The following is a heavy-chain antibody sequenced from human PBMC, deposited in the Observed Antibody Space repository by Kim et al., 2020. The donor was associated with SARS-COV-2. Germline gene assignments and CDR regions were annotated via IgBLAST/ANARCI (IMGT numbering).Heavy chain of an antibody. V-gene: IGHV3-7*03. CDR3: AREDRRITMVRGVKAAFDI. Sequence: GGSLRLSCAASGFTFSSYWMSWVRQAPGKGLEWVANIKQDGSEKYYVDSVKGRFTISRDNAKNSLYLQMNSLRAEDTAAYYCAREDRRITMVRGVKAAFDIWGQGTMVTVSS. D-gene: IGHD3-10*01. J-gene: IGHJ3*02. CDR1: GFTFSSYW. CDR2: IKQDGSEK.